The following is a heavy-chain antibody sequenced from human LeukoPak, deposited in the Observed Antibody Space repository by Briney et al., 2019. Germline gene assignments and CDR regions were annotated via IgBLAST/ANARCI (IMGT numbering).Heavy chain of an antibody. V-gene: IGHV3-21*01. CDR3: ARAYEHRSHLWFGSKYGMDV. CDR2: ISSSSSYI. CDR1: GFTFSSYS. J-gene: IGHJ6*02. D-gene: IGHD3-10*01. Sequence: GGSLRLSCAASGFTFSSYSMNWVRQAPGKGLEWVSSISSSSSYIYYADSVKGRFTISRDNAKNSLYLQMNSLRAEDTAVYYCARAYEHRSHLWFGSKYGMDVWGQGTTVTVSS.